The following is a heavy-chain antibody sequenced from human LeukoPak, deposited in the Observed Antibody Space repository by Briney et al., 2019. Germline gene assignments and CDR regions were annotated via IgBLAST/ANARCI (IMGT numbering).Heavy chain of an antibody. D-gene: IGHD2/OR15-2a*01. CDR3: ARVRVSSYYGMDI. J-gene: IGHJ6*02. V-gene: IGHV3-20*04. CDR1: GFTFDDYA. Sequence: PGGSLRLSCAASGFTFDDYAMSWVRQAPGKGLEWVSGINWNGGSTAYADSVKGRFTISRDNAKSSLYLQMNSLRAEDTAVYYCARVRVSSYYGMDIWGQGTTVTVSS. CDR2: INWNGGST.